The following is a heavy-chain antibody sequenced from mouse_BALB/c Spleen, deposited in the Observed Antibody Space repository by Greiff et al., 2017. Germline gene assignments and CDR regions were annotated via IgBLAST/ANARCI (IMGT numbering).Heavy chain of an antibody. D-gene: IGHD4-1*01. V-gene: IGHV10-1*02. CDR2: IRSKSNNYAT. CDR3: VRSGGLDY. Sequence: EAGGGLVQPKGSLKLSCAASGFTFIPYAMNWVRQAPGKGLEWVARIRSKSNNYATYYADSVKDRFTISRDDSQSMLYLQMNNLKTEDTAMYYCVRSGGLDYWGQGTTLTVSS. CDR1: GFTFIPYA. J-gene: IGHJ2*01.